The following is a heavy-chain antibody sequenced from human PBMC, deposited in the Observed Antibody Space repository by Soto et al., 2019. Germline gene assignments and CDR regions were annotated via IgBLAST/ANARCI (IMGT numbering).Heavy chain of an antibody. CDR3: ARQGGSSGIWYFDY. D-gene: IGHD6-6*01. Sequence: QVQLVESGGGVVQPGRSLRLSCAASGFTFSGYAMRWVRQAPGKGLEWVAATSYDENYKYYADSVKGRFTISRDNYKNTLFLQMNSLRTEVTVVYYCARQGGSSGIWYFDYWGQGSLVTVSS. J-gene: IGHJ4*02. V-gene: IGHV3-30*04. CDR2: TSYDENYK. CDR1: GFTFSGYA.